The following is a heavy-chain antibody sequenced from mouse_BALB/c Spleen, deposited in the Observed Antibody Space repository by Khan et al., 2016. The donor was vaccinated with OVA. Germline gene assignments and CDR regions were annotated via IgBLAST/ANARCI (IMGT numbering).Heavy chain of an antibody. CDR1: GFSLTDHG. Sequence: VELVESGPGLVAPSQSLSITCTVSGFSLTDHGVSWIRQPPGKGLEWLGVIWGGGSTYYNSVLKSRLSISKDNSKSQVFLKMNSLQTHDTAMYYCAKQIWSPYYGMDYWGQGTSVTGSS. CDR2: IWGGGST. D-gene: IGHD1-1*02. CDR3: AKQIWSPYYGMDY. V-gene: IGHV2-6-5*01. J-gene: IGHJ4*01.